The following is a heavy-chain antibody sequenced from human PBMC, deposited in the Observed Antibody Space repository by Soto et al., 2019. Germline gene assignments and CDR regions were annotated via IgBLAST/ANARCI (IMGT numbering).Heavy chain of an antibody. J-gene: IGHJ4*02. V-gene: IGHV1-18*01. CDR2: VNIYNDKT. Sequence: QVQLVQSGAEVKKPGASVQISCKASGYTFSSYGISWVRQAPGQGLEWMGWVNIYNDKTTYAQKFQDRVTMTTDTSTSTVYLELRSLRSDDTAVYYCARERGGYSYGDYWGQGTLVTVSS. CDR3: ARERGGYSYGDY. CDR1: GYTFSSYG. D-gene: IGHD5-18*01.